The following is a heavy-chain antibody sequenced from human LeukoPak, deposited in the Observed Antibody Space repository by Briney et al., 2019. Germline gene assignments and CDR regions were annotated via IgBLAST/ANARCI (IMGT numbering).Heavy chain of an antibody. J-gene: IGHJ3*01. Sequence: SETLSLTCSVSGDSLGIYKWSWIRQPPGKVLEWIAHISSSGSAIYNPSLKSRVSMAVDTSKNQFSLRMTSVTAADTAVYYCAREWSGFDFWGQGTMVTVSS. D-gene: IGHD2-15*01. CDR1: GDSLGIYK. CDR3: AREWSGFDF. CDR2: ISSSGSA. V-gene: IGHV4-59*01.